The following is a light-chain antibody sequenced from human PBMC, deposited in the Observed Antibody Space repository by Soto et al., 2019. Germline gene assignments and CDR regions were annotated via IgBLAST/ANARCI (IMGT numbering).Light chain of an antibody. CDR1: SSNIGSNY. CDR3: AAWDDSLKGWV. CDR2: RND. V-gene: IGLV1-47*01. J-gene: IGLJ3*02. Sequence: VLTQPASASGTPGQSVTISCSGSSSNIGSNYVFWYQHLQGTAPKLLIHRNDQRPSGVPDRFSGSVSGTSAYLATSGLRSEDDATYYCAAWDDSLKGWVFGGGTKVTVL.